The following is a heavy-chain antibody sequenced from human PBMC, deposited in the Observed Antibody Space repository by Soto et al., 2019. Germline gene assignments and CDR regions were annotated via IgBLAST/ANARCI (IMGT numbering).Heavy chain of an antibody. CDR2: ISGSDDST. Sequence: EVQLLESGGGLVQPGESLRLSCAASGFTFSSYAMSWVRQAPGKGLEWDSVISGSDDSTYYADSVKGRFTISRDNSKNTLYLQMNSLRAEDTAVYYCAKRSSSFTFDYWGQGTLVTVSS. D-gene: IGHD6-6*01. V-gene: IGHV3-23*01. CDR1: GFTFSSYA. J-gene: IGHJ4*02. CDR3: AKRSSSFTFDY.